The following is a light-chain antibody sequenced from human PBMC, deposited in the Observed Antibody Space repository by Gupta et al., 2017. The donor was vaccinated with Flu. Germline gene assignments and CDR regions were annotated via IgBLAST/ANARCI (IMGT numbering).Light chain of an antibody. Sequence: QSVLTPPPSVSGAPGQRVTISCTGGSSNIGAGYDGHWYQQLPGTAPKLLIYGNSNRPSGVPDRFSASKSGASASLVITGLQAEDEADYYCQSYDSSLSGYVFGSGTKVTVL. V-gene: IGLV1-40*01. J-gene: IGLJ1*01. CDR3: QSYDSSLSGYV. CDR2: GNS. CDR1: SSNIGAGYD.